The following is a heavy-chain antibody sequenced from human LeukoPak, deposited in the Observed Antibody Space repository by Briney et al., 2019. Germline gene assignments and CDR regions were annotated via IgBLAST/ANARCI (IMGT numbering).Heavy chain of an antibody. J-gene: IGHJ3*02. CDR1: GFTFSSYG. Sequence: GGSLRLSCAASGFTFSSYGMHWVRQAPGKGLEWVANIKRDGSEKHYVDSVMGRFTISRDNAMNSLYLEMSSLRVEDTAVYYCARDATPGYSGAWLDSFDIWGQGTMVTVSS. V-gene: IGHV3-7*01. D-gene: IGHD6-19*01. CDR3: ARDATPGYSGAWLDSFDI. CDR2: IKRDGSEK.